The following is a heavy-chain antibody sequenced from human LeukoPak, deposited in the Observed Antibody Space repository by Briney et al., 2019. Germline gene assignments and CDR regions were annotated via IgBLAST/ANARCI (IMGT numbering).Heavy chain of an antibody. CDR3: AREGDYYDSSGYYSS. CDR2: INHSGST. D-gene: IGHD3-22*01. V-gene: IGHV4-34*01. Sequence: NPSETLSLTCAVYGGSFSGYYWSWIRQPPGKGLGWIGEINHSGSTNYNPSLKSRVTISVDTSKNQFSLKLSSVTAADTAVYYCAREGDYYDSSGYYSSWGQGTLVTVSS. CDR1: GGSFSGYY. J-gene: IGHJ4*02.